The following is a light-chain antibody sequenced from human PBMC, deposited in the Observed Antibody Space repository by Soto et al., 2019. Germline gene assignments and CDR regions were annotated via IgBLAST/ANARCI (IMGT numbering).Light chain of an antibody. CDR3: QQYSNFPRT. CDR1: QGISSC. J-gene: IGKJ4*02. Sequence: DIELTQTPTFVSASLGDRQTMTWRASQGISSCLAWYQQKPGKAPKLLIYAATILPSGVPSRFSGSESGTDFSLTISSLQPEDFAAYFCQQYSNFPRTFGRGTKVDIK. V-gene: IGKV1-12*01. CDR2: AAT.